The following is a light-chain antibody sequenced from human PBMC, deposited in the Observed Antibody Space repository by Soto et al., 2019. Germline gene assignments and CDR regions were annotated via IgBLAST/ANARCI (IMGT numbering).Light chain of an antibody. J-gene: IGLJ3*02. V-gene: IGLV2-14*01. CDR1: SSDVGDGDF. CDR3: CSYTRSYTWV. Sequence: QSALTQPASVSWSPRQSITISCTGTSSDVGDGDFVSWYQQRPGNAPKLMIYKVSNRPSGVSNRFSGSKSGNTASLTISGLQAEDEADYYCCSYTRSYTWVFGGGTKVTVL. CDR2: KVS.